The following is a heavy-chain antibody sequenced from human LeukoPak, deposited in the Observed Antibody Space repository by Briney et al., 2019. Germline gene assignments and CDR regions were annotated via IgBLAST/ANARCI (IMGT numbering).Heavy chain of an antibody. V-gene: IGHV4-59*01. CDR3: CRAPYDSSGEFFLDY. CDR2: IYNSGSS. Sequence: SETLSLTCTVSGGSISSYYWSWIRQPPGKGLEWICDIYNSGSSTYNPSLGNRVTILVETSKNQFSLLLISVTAADTAVYYCCRAPYDSSGEFFLDYWGQRTLVSVSS. J-gene: IGHJ4*02. D-gene: IGHD3-22*01. CDR1: GGSISSYY.